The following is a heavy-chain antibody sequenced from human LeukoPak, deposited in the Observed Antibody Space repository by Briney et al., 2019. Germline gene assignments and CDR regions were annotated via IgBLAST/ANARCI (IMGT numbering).Heavy chain of an antibody. CDR1: GYTFTGYD. D-gene: IGHD3-22*01. CDR3: ARASSGSGYYYVNY. CDR2: MNPNSGNT. Sequence: ASVKVSCKASGYTFTGYDINWVRQATGQRLEWMGWMNPNSGNTGYAQKFQGRVTMTRNTSISTAYMELSSLRSEDTAVYYCARASSGSGYYYVNYWGQGTLVTVSS. V-gene: IGHV1-8*01. J-gene: IGHJ4*02.